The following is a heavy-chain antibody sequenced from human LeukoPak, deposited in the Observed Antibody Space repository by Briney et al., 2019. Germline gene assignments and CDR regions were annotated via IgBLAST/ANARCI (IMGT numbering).Heavy chain of an antibody. CDR2: ISGSGGST. CDR1: GFTFSSYA. D-gene: IGHD3-3*01. CDR3: ARDLTIFGVAYYYMDV. Sequence: GGSLRLSCAASGFTFSSYAMSWVRQAPGKGLEWVSAISGSGGSTYYADSVKGRFTISRDNSKNTLYLQMNSLRAEDTAVYYCARDLTIFGVAYYYMDVWGKGTTVTVSS. J-gene: IGHJ6*03. V-gene: IGHV3-23*01.